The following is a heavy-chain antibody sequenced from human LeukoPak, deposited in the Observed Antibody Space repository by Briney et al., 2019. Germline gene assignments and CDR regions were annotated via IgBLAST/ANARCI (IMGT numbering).Heavy chain of an antibody. V-gene: IGHV1-69*05. D-gene: IGHD5/OR15-5a*01. CDR1: GGTFSSYA. CDR2: IIPIFGTA. Sequence: ASVKVSCKASGGTFSSYAISWVRQAPGQGLEWMGGIIPIFGTANYAQKFQGRVTITTDESTSTAYMELSSQRSEDTAVYYCVIAAGGYSVYFPTNYYYYMDVWGKGTTVTVSS. CDR3: VIAAGGYSVYFPTNYYYYMDV. J-gene: IGHJ6*03.